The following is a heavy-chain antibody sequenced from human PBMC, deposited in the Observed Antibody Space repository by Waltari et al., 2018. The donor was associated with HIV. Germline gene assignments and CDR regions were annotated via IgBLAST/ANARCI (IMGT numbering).Heavy chain of an antibody. CDR3: ARRNVGGLDL. Sequence: HLVESGGGVVQTATSLRLSCVAYGFTFSEHAMHWVRPSAGKGLEWVGLITHDATKTCVVDPLKGRFSISRDNSKNTLYLTINSLKVEDSAVYYCARRNVGGLDLWGQGATVIVS. V-gene: IGHV3-30*04. J-gene: IGHJ6*02. CDR2: ITHDATKT. D-gene: IGHD2-15*01. CDR1: GFTFSEHA.